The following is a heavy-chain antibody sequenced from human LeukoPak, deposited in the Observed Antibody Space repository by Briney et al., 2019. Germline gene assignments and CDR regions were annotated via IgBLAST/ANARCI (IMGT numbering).Heavy chain of an antibody. V-gene: IGHV3-20*04. J-gene: IGHJ5*02. CDR2: INDNGDMT. D-gene: IGHD6-19*01. CDR3: AKAKRPWQWLGGFDP. Sequence: PGGSLRLSCAAYEFSFDAFAMTWVRQAPGRGLEWVSSINDNGDMTDYADSVKGRFTISRDNAKKYVFLEINSLRSEDTAIYFCAKAKRPWQWLGGFDPWGQGTLVIVCS. CDR1: EFSFDAFA.